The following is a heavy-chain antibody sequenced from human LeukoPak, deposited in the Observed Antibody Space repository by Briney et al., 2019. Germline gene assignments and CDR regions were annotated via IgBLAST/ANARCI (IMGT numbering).Heavy chain of an antibody. CDR2: MNPKSGDT. D-gene: IGHD6-19*01. CDR1: GYSFTNYD. CDR3: ARAKQWLVVDY. Sequence: ASVKVSCKASGYSFTNYDINWVRQATGQGLEWMGWMNPKSGDTGYSQKFQGRVFITRDTSINTAYMELSSLGSDDTAVYYCARAKQWLVVDYWGQGTLVTVSS. V-gene: IGHV1-8*03. J-gene: IGHJ4*02.